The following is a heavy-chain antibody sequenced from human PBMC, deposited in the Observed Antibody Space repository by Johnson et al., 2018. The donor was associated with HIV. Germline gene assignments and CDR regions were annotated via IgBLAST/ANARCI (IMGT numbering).Heavy chain of an antibody. CDR3: AREKEMTSLGAFDV. Sequence: EVQLVESGGGLIQPGGSLRLSCAVSGFTVSSNYIHWVRQATGKGLEWVSTMGTAGDTYYAGSVKGRFTVSRENAKNTLYLQMKTLRAEDTAIYYCAREKEMTSLGAFDVWGQGTVVTVSS. V-gene: IGHV3-13*01. D-gene: IGHD3-16*01. CDR1: GFTVSSNY. CDR2: MGTAGDT. J-gene: IGHJ3*01.